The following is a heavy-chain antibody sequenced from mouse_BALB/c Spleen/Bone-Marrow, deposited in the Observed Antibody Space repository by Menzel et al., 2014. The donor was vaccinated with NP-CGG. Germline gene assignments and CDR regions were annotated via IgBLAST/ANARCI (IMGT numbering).Heavy chain of an antibody. D-gene: IGHD6-1*01. CDR2: INPYNDGS. Sequence: EVKVVESGPELVKPGASVKMSCKASGYAFTSYVMHWVKQKPGQGLEWIGYINPYNDGSKYNEKCKDEATLTSDKSSSTAYMELSSLTSEDSAVYYCTREAASPLAYWGQGTLVTVSA. CDR1: GYAFTSYV. CDR3: TREAASPLAY. J-gene: IGHJ3*01. V-gene: IGHV1-14*01.